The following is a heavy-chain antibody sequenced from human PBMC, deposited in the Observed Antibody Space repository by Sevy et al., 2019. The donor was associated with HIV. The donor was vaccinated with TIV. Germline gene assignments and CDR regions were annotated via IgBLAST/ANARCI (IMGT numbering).Heavy chain of an antibody. CDR2: IYHTGST. CDR3: HRGLGYSFGLDY. J-gene: IGHJ4*02. Sequence: SETLSLTCSVSGGSISGRSYYWGWIRQPPGKGLEWIGNIYHTGSTYYNPSLKSRVTVSVDTSKKQFSLNLTSVTAADTAVYYCHRGLGYSFGLDYWSQGTLVTVSS. CDR1: GGSISGRSYY. D-gene: IGHD5-18*01. V-gene: IGHV4-39*01.